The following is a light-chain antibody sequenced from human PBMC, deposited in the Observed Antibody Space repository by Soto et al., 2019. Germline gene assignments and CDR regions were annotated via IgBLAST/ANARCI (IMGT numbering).Light chain of an antibody. CDR3: QQYGSSPQT. CDR1: RDVGSD. CDR2: AAA. V-gene: IGKV1-17*01. Sequence: TQMTQSPLSLSASVGEKIIITCRASRDVGSDVSWYQQNPWQAPKLVIYAAANLDTGVPARFSGRRSGTEFTLTISSLQTEDFAVYYCQQYGSSPQTFGPGTKLEIK. J-gene: IGKJ2*01.